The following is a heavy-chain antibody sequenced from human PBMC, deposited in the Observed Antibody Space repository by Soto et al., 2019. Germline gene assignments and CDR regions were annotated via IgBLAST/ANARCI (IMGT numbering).Heavy chain of an antibody. CDR2: INHSGST. CDR3: ASEAWLLSSLDS. D-gene: IGHD3-9*01. CDR1: GGSFSGYY. Sequence: QVQLQQWGAGLLKPSETLSLTCAVYGGSFSGYYWSWIRQPPGKGLEWIGEINHSGSTNYNPSLKLRVTLSVDSAKCQFSLKLSSVTAADTAVYYCASEAWLLSSLDSWGQGTLVTVSS. J-gene: IGHJ4*02. V-gene: IGHV4-34*01.